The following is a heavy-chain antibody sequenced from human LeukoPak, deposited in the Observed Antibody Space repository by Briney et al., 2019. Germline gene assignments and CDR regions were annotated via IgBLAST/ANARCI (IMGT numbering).Heavy chain of an antibody. D-gene: IGHD2-2*01. J-gene: IGHJ4*02. CDR3: ASADIVVVPSAMPIFGY. V-gene: IGHV4-34*01. Sequence: SETLSLTCAVYGGSFSDYYWSWIRQPPGKGLEWIGEINHSGSTNYNPSLKSRVTISVDTSKNQFSLKLSSVTAADTAVYYCASADIVVVPSAMPIFGYWGQGTLATVSS. CDR2: INHSGST. CDR1: GGSFSDYY.